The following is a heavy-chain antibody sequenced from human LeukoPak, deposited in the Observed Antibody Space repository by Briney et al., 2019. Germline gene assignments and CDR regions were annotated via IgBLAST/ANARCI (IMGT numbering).Heavy chain of an antibody. CDR3: AREAYDSGSFRTDYYYMDV. J-gene: IGHJ6*03. D-gene: IGHD3-10*01. CDR2: INPNSGGT. CDR1: GYTFTGYY. V-gene: IGHV1-2*02. Sequence: ASVKVSCKASGYTFTGYYMHWVRQAPGQGLEWMGWINPNSGGTNYAQKFQGRVTMTRDTSISAAYMELSRLRSDDTAVYYCAREAYDSGSFRTDYYYMDVWGKGTTVTISS.